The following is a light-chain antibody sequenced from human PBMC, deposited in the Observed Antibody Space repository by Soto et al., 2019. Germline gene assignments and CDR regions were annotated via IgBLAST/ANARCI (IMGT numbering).Light chain of an antibody. Sequence: QSALTQPPSVSGSLGQSVTISCTGTSSDVGSYNRVSWYQQPPGTAPKLMIYEVSNRPSGVPDRFSGSKSGNTASLTISGLQAEDEADYYCSSYTSSSTVVFGGGTKVTVL. CDR1: SSDVGSYNR. CDR2: EVS. V-gene: IGLV2-18*02. CDR3: SSYTSSSTVV. J-gene: IGLJ2*01.